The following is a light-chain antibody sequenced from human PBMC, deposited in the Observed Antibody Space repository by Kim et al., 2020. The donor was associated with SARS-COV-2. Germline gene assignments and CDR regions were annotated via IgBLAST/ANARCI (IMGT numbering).Light chain of an antibody. CDR2: QDS. Sequence: VAPGQTASITCSGGKLGDKYACWYQQKPGQSPVLVIYQDSKRPSGIPERFSGSNSGNTATLTISGTQAMDEADYYCQAWDSSRGYVFGTGTKVTVL. V-gene: IGLV3-1*01. J-gene: IGLJ1*01. CDR1: KLGDKY. CDR3: QAWDSSRGYV.